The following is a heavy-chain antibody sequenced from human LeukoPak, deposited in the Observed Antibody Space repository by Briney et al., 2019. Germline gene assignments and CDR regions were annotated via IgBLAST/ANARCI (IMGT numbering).Heavy chain of an antibody. CDR3: TTPYYGGNSNFFDY. V-gene: IGHV3-73*01. Sequence: GGSLRLSCAASGFTFSGSGMHWVRQASGKGLEWVGRIRSKVNSYATAYAASVKGRFTISRDDSKNTAYLQMNSLKIEDTAVYYCTTPYYGGNSNFFDYWGQGTLVTVSS. CDR2: IRSKVNSYAT. D-gene: IGHD4-23*01. CDR1: GFTFSGSG. J-gene: IGHJ4*02.